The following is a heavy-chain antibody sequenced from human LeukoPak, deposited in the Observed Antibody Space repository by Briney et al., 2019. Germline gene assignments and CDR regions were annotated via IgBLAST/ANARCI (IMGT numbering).Heavy chain of an antibody. J-gene: IGHJ4*02. CDR1: GGTFSSYA. Sequence: GASVKVSCKASGGTFSSYAISWVRQAPGQGLEWMGGIIPIFGTANYAQKFQGRVTITTDESTSTAYVELSSLRSEDTAVYYCARVQYSSGWGYFDYWGQGTLVTVSS. CDR2: IIPIFGTA. D-gene: IGHD6-19*01. V-gene: IGHV1-69*05. CDR3: ARVQYSSGWGYFDY.